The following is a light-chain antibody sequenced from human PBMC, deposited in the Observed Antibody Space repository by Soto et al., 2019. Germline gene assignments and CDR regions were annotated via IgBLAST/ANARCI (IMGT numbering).Light chain of an antibody. V-gene: IGLV2-14*01. CDR2: EVS. CDR1: SSDVGGYNY. CDR3: DSYTSSRAYV. Sequence: QSVLTQPASVSGSPGQSITISCTGTSSDVGGYNYVSWYQQQAGKAPKLIIHEVSNRPSGVSNRFSGSKSGNTASLTISGLQAEDEAYYYCDSYTSSRAYVFGIGTKVTVL. J-gene: IGLJ1*01.